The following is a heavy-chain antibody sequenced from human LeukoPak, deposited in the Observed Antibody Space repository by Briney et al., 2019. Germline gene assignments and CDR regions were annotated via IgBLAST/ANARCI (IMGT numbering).Heavy chain of an antibody. J-gene: IGHJ4*02. D-gene: IGHD5-18*01. CDR1: GFTFSTYA. CDR2: ISGSGGST. CDR3: AGRPTGYSSGYIH. Sequence: GGSLRLSCAASGFTFSTYAMNWVRQAPGKGLEWVSVISGSGGSTYYADSVKGRFTISRDNSENIVYLQMNNLRVEDTAVYYCAGRPTGYSSGYIHWGQGTLVTVSS. V-gene: IGHV3-23*01.